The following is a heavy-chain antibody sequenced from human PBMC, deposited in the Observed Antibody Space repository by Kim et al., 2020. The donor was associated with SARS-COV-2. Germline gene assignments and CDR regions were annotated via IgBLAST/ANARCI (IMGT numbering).Heavy chain of an antibody. Sequence: SETLSLTCTVSGGSISSSSYYWGWIRQPPGKGLEWIGGIYYSGSTYYNPSLKSRVTISVDTSKNQFSLKLSSVTAADTAVYYCARYKGYCSGGSCYGTFDYWGQGTLVTVSS. CDR3: ARYKGYCSGGSCYGTFDY. CDR2: IYYSGST. V-gene: IGHV4-39*01. CDR1: GGSISSSSYY. D-gene: IGHD2-15*01. J-gene: IGHJ4*02.